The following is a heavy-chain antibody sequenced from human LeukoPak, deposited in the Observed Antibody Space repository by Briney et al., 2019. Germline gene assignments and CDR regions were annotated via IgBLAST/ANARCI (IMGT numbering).Heavy chain of an antibody. J-gene: IGHJ4*02. CDR3: ARAVGTTTGLFDY. CDR2: IYHSGST. V-gene: IGHV4-38-2*02. CDR1: GYSISSGYY. Sequence: SSETLSLTCTVSGYSISSGYYWGWIRQPPGKGLEWIGSIYHSGSTYYNPSLKSRVTISVDTSKNQFSLRLSSVTAADTAVYYCARAVGTTTGLFDYWGQGALVTVSS. D-gene: IGHD1-26*01.